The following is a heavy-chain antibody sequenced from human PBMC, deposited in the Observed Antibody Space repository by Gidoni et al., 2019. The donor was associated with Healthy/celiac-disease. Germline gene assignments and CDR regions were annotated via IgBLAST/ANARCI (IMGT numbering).Heavy chain of an antibody. CDR1: GFTFSRYG. V-gene: IGHV3-30*18. D-gene: IGHD5-12*01. CDR3: AKDQGLYSGYDILDY. J-gene: IGHJ4*02. Sequence: QVQLVESGGGVVQPGRSLRLSCAASGFTFSRYGMHWVRQAPGKGLEWVAVISYDGSNKYYADSVKGRFTISRDNSKNTLYLQMNSLRAEDTAVYYCAKDQGLYSGYDILDYWGQGTLVTVSS. CDR2: ISYDGSNK.